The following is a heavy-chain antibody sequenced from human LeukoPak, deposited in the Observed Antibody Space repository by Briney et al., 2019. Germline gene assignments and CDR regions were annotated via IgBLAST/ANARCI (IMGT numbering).Heavy chain of an antibody. D-gene: IGHD3-16*01. J-gene: IGHJ5*01. CDR3: ARIHLWPENWFDS. CDR1: GGSISSHY. CDR2: VNHRGTT. V-gene: IGHV4-34*01. Sequence: SETLSLTCTVSGGSISSHYWSWIRQPPGKGLEWIGEVNHRGTTSSNPSLKSRVAISVETSKNQFSLTLSSVTAADTAVYYCARIHLWPENWFDSWGQGILVTVSS.